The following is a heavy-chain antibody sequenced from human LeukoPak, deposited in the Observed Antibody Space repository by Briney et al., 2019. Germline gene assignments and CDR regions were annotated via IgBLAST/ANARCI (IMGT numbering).Heavy chain of an antibody. CDR2: ISGSGGST. CDR1: GFTFSSYA. J-gene: IGHJ5*02. CDR3: ARDTSSSWYGSVWFDP. Sequence: QAGGSLRLSCAASGFTFSSYAMSWVRQAPGKGLEWVSAISGSGGSTYYADSVKGRFTISRDNAKNSLYLQMNSLRAEDTAVYYCARDTSSSWYGSVWFDPWGQGTLVTVSS. V-gene: IGHV3-23*01. D-gene: IGHD6-13*01.